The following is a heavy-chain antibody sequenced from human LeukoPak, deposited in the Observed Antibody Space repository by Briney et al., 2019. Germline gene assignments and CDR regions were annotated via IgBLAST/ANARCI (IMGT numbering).Heavy chain of an antibody. J-gene: IGHJ6*03. CDR2: MYYSGST. CDR3: ARVGATNYYHYYYMDV. D-gene: IGHD1-26*01. Sequence: SETLSLTCAVSGGSISSSNYYWGWIGQPPGKGLEWIGSMYYSGSTYYNPSLKSRVTMSVDTSKNQFSLKLSSVTAADTAVYYCARVGATNYYHYYYMDVWGKGTTVTVSS. CDR1: GGSISSSNYY. V-gene: IGHV4-39*01.